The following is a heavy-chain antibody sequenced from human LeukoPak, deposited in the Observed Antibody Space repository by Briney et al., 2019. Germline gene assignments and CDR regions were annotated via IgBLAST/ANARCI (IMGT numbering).Heavy chain of an antibody. CDR2: IYPGDSDT. Sequence: GESLKISCKGSGYSFTSYWIGWVRQMPGKGLEWMGIIYPGDSDTRYSPSFQGQVTISADKSISTAYLQWSSLKASDTAMYYCARGARDGYNRYYYYYHMDVCGKGTTVTVSS. D-gene: IGHD5-24*01. CDR3: ARGARDGYNRYYYYYHMDV. V-gene: IGHV5-51*01. J-gene: IGHJ6*03. CDR1: GYSFTSYW.